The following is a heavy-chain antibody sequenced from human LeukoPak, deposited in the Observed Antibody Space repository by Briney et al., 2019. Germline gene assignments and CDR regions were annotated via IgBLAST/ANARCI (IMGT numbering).Heavy chain of an antibody. CDR1: GFSLTTSSVG. D-gene: IGHD3-16*02. Sequence: SGPTLVKPTQTLTLTCTFSGFSLTTSSVGVGWIRQPPGKALEWLALIYGDDDKRYSPSLKSRLTITKDTSKNQVVLTMTNIDPVDTATYYCAHWRTDGDYDYVGGSYRPILSFDYWGQGTLVTVSS. CDR2: IYGDDDK. V-gene: IGHV2-5*02. J-gene: IGHJ4*02. CDR3: AHWRTDGDYDYVGGSYRPILSFDY.